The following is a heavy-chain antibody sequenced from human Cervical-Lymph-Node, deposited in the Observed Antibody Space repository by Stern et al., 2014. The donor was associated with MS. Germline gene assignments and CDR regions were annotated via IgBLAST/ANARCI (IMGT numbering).Heavy chain of an antibody. J-gene: IGHJ6*02. CDR3: ARGEVDYYDGMDV. CDR2: VSYDGGDK. V-gene: IGHV3-33*01. Sequence: LVESGGGVVQTGGSLRLSCAASGLTFRTFGMHWVRQAPGKGLEWVAGVSYDGGDKHYAHSVRGRFTISRDNSKNTLYLQLNSLRVEDTAVYYCARGEVDYYDGMDVWGQGTTVTVSS. CDR1: GLTFRTFG.